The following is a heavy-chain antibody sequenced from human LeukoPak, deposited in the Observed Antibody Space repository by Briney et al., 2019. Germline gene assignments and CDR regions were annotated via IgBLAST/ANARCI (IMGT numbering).Heavy chain of an antibody. CDR3: ATATLCQLLQTLDL. D-gene: IGHD2-21*01. CDR1: GFTFSNYG. V-gene: IGHV3-23*01. Sequence: GGSLRLSCAASGFTFSNYGVTWVRQAPGKGLEWVSGISGSAGSAHYAESVKGRFTISRDNYKNTLYLQMNSLRAEDTAVYYCATATLCQLLQTLDLWGQGTLVTVSS. J-gene: IGHJ5*02. CDR2: ISGSAGSA.